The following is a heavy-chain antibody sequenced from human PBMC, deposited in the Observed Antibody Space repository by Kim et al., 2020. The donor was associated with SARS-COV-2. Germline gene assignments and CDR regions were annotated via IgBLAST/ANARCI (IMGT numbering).Heavy chain of an antibody. D-gene: IGHD2-2*02. CDR3: AGGYQLLYGIDY. CDR2: IIPIFGTA. J-gene: IGHJ4*02. CDR1: GGTFSSYA. Sequence: SVKVSCKASGGTFSSYAISWVRQAPGQGLEWMGGIIPIFGTANYAQKFQGRVTITADESTSTAYMELSSLRSEDTAVYYCAGGYQLLYGIDYWGQGTLVTVSS. V-gene: IGHV1-69*13.